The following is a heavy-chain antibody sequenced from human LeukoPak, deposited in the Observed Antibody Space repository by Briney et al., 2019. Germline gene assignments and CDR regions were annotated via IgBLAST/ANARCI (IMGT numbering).Heavy chain of an antibody. J-gene: IGHJ3*02. V-gene: IGHV1-8*03. D-gene: IGHD2-8*01. CDR1: GYTFTSYD. Sequence: ASVKVSCKASGYTFTSYDINWVRQATGQGLEWMGWMNPNSGNTGYAQKFQGRVTITRNTSISTAYMELSSLRSEGTAVYYCARSRRINGVCYRYDIWGQGTMVTVSS. CDR3: ARSRRINGVCYRYDI. CDR2: MNPNSGNT.